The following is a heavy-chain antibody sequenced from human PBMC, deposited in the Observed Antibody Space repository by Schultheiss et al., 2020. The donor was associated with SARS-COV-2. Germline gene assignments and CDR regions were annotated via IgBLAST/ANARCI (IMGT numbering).Heavy chain of an antibody. J-gene: IGHJ4*02. D-gene: IGHD6-19*01. Sequence: GGSLRLSCAASGFTFSGSAMHWVRQAPGKGLEWVSYISSSSSYIYYADSVKGRFTISRDNAKNSLYLQMNSLRAEDTAVYYCARGGYSSGWQQYYFDYWGQGTLVTVSS. V-gene: IGHV3-21*05. CDR1: GFTFSGSA. CDR2: ISSSSSYI. CDR3: ARGGYSSGWQQYYFDY.